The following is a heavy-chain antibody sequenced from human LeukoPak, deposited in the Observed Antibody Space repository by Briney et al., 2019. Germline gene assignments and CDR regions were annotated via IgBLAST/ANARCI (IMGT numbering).Heavy chain of an antibody. D-gene: IGHD3-22*01. CDR3: ARVPGWLSPYYFDY. CDR2: GYYSGST. Sequence: SETLSLTYTVSGGSISSSSYYWGWIRQPPGKGLEWIGSGYYSGSTYYNTSLKSRVTISVDTSKNQFSLKLSSVTAADTAVYYCARVPGWLSPYYFDYWGQGTLVTVSS. V-gene: IGHV4-39*07. CDR1: GGSISSSSYY. J-gene: IGHJ4*02.